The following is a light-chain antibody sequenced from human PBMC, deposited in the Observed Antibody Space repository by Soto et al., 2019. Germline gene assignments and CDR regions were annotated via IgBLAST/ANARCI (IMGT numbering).Light chain of an antibody. J-gene: IGKJ1*01. V-gene: IGKV3-20*01. CDR2: GAS. CDR1: QTVNNNY. Sequence: EIVLTQSPGTLSLSPGERATLPCRASQTVNNNYLAWYQQKPGQAPRLFIYGASTRATGIPDRFSGSGSGTDFTLTFSSLEPEDFAVYYCQQYGSSRTFGQGTKVDIK. CDR3: QQYGSSRT.